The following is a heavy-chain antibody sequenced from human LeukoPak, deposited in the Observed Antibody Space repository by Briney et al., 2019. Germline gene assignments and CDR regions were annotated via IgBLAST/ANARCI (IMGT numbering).Heavy chain of an antibody. CDR1: GGSISSYY. V-gene: IGHV4-59*01. D-gene: IGHD4-11*01. CDR3: ARGDSNLLGIDY. Sequence: SETLSLTCTVSGGSISSYYWSWIRQPPGKGLEWIGYIYYSGSTNYNPSLKSRVTISVDTSKNQFSLKLSSVTAADTAVYYCARGDSNLLGIDYWGQGTLVTVSS. J-gene: IGHJ4*02. CDR2: IYYSGST.